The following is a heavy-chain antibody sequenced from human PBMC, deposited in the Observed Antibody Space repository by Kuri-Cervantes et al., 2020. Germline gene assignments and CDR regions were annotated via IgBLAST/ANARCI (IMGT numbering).Heavy chain of an antibody. CDR2: MNPNSGNT. D-gene: IGHD1-1*01. Sequence: ASVKVSCKASGYTFTYRYLHWVRQATGQGLEWMGWMNPNSGNTGYAQKFQGRVTMTRNTSISTAYMELSSLRSEDTAVYYCARGVRRPPLEYWFDPWGQGTLVTVSS. CDR1: GYTFTYRY. J-gene: IGHJ5*02. V-gene: IGHV1-8*02. CDR3: ARGVRRPPLEYWFDP.